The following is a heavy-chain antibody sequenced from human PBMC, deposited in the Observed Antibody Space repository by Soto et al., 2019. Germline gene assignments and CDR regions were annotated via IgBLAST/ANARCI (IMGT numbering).Heavy chain of an antibody. CDR2: MNPNSGNT. D-gene: IGHD6-19*01. CDR1: GYTFTSYD. V-gene: IGHV1-8*01. J-gene: IGHJ5*02. Sequence: QVQLVQSGAEVKKPGASVKVSCKTSGYTFTSYDIHWVRQATGQGPEWMGWMNPNSGNTVYAQKFQGRITMTRNTSMSTAYMELSSLRPEDTAVYSCARTRFGAVAGTWGQGTLVTVSS. CDR3: ARTRFGAVAGT.